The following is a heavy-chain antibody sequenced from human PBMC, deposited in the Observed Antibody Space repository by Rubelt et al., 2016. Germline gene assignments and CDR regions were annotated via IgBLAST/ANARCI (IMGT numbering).Heavy chain of an antibody. Sequence: QVTLRESGPALMKPTQTLTLTCTFSGFSLTTSGMCVNWIRQPPGKALEWLARIDWDDGKYYNTSLKTRLTISKDTSKSQVVLTITDMDPKDTATYYCTRSTRSADCGGDCSDPIDGFDVWGHGTMVIVSS. CDR2: IDWDDGK. J-gene: IGHJ3*01. CDR1: GFSLTTSGMC. CDR3: TRSTRSADCGGDCSDPIDGFDV. V-gene: IGHV2-70*15. D-gene: IGHD2-21*02.